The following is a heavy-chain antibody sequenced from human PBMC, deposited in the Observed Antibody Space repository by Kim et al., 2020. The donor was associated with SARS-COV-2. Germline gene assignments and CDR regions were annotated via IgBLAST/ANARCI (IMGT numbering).Heavy chain of an antibody. V-gene: IGHV1-69*01. Sequence: QKFQGRVTITADESTSTDYMELSSLRSEDTAVYYCARSLTMVRGVVFFDYWGQGTLVTVSS. D-gene: IGHD3-10*01. CDR3: ARSLTMVRGVVFFDY. J-gene: IGHJ4*02.